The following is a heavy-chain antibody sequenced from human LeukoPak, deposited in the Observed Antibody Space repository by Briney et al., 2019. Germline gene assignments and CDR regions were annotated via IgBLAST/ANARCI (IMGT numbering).Heavy chain of an antibody. CDR1: GYTLTELS. CDR3: ATRHYDILTGYFYFDY. CDR2: FDPENGET. V-gene: IGHV1-24*01. J-gene: IGHJ4*02. Sequence: ASVKVSCKVSGYTLTELSMHWVRQAPGKRLEWMGGFDPENGETIYAQKFQGRVTMTEDTSTDTAYMELSSLRSEDTAVYYCATRHYDILTGYFYFDYWGQGTLVTVSS. D-gene: IGHD3-9*01.